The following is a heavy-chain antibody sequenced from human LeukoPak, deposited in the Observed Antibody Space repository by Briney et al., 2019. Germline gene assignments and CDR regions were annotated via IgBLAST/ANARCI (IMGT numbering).Heavy chain of an antibody. CDR2: IYHSGST. CDR3: ARLGDYYDSSGYYYFDY. CDR1: GYSISSGYY. V-gene: IGHV4-38-2*01. Sequence: PSETLSLTCAVSGYSISSGYYWGWIRQPPGKGLEWIGSIYHSGSTYYNPPLKSRVTISVDTSKNQFSLKLSSVTAADTAVYYCARLGDYYDSSGYYYFDYRGQGTLVTVSS. J-gene: IGHJ4*02. D-gene: IGHD3-22*01.